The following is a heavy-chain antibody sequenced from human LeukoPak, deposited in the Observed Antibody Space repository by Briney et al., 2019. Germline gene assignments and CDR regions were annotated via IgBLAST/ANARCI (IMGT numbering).Heavy chain of an antibody. J-gene: IGHJ6*03. D-gene: IGHD6-13*01. Sequence: SETLRLTCPVSGGSISSFCWSWIRQPPGKGLEWIGYIYYSGSTNYNPSLKSRVTISVDTSENQLSLKLSSVTAADTAVYYCARAHSSNWYMDNWG. CDR3: ARAHSSNWYMDN. CDR2: IYYSGST. V-gene: IGHV4-59*01. CDR1: GGSISSFC.